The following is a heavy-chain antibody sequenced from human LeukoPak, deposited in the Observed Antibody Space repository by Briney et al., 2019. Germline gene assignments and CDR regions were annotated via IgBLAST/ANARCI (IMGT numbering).Heavy chain of an antibody. CDR1: GGSISNTYY. Sequence: SETLSLTCTVSGGSISNTYYWGWIRQPPGRGLEWIGIIYYSGSTYYNPSLKSRVTISVATSKNQFSLKLSSVIAADTAVYYCARQYCTSTTCWGYFDYWGQGTLVTVSS. J-gene: IGHJ4*02. D-gene: IGHD2-2*01. CDR3: ARQYCTSTTCWGYFDY. V-gene: IGHV4-39*01. CDR2: IYYSGST.